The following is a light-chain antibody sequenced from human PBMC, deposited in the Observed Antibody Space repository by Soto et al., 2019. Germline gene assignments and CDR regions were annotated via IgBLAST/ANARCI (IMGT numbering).Light chain of an antibody. CDR1: QSISSTY. J-gene: IGKJ3*01. CDR3: QQYGRSPDLFT. Sequence: EIVLTQSPGTLSLSPGERATLSCRASQSISSTYLAWYQQKPGQAPRLLMYDASSRATGIPDRFSGSGSGTDFTLTISRVEPEDFAVYYCQQYGRSPDLFTFGPGTKVDIK. CDR2: DAS. V-gene: IGKV3-20*01.